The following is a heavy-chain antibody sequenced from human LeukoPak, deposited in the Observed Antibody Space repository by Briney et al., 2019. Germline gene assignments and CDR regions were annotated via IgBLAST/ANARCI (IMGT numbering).Heavy chain of an antibody. CDR2: VSGGGETT. CDR1: GFTFSSNA. J-gene: IGHJ1*01. Sequence: GGSLRLSCAATGFTFSSNAMSWVRQAPGKGLEWVSAVSGGGETTYYADSVKGRFTIFRDNSKNTLYLQMNSLRAEDTAVYYCAKDQNSGWYEYFQHWGQGTLVTVSS. D-gene: IGHD6-19*01. CDR3: AKDQNSGWYEYFQH. V-gene: IGHV3-23*01.